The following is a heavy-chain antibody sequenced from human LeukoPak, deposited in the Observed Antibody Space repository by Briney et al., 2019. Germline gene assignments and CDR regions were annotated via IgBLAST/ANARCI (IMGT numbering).Heavy chain of an antibody. V-gene: IGHV4-39*01. CDR1: GGSISSSSYY. CDR2: IYYSGST. Sequence: SETLSLTCTVSGGSISSSSYYWGWVRQPPGKGLEWIGSIYYSGSTYYNPSLKSRVTISVDTSKNQFSLKLSSVTAADTAVYYSARHEEWFDPWGQGTLVTVSS. CDR3: ARHEEWFDP. J-gene: IGHJ5*02.